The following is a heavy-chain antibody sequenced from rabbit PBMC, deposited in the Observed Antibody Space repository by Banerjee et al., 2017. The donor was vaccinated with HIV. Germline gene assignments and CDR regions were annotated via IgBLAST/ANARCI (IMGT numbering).Heavy chain of an antibody. CDR1: GFSFSSYYY. J-gene: IGHJ4*01. D-gene: IGHD4-1*01. Sequence: LEESGGDLVKPGASLTLTCTASGFSFSSYYYMCWVRQAPGKGLEWIACINTGSGGSTYYASWAKGRFTISKTSSTTVTLQMTSLTAADTATYFCARDLAGVIGWNFNLWGPGTLVTVS. V-gene: IGHV1S40*01. CDR2: INTGSGGST. CDR3: ARDLAGVIGWNFNL.